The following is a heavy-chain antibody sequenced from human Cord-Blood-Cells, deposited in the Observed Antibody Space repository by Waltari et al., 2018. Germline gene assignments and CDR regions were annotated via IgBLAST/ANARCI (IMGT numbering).Heavy chain of an antibody. CDR1: GYTFTSYD. V-gene: IGHV1-8*01. CDR2: MNPNSGNT. CDR3: ARGGYCSSTSCSWFDP. Sequence: QVQLVQSGAEVKKPGASVKVSCKASGYTFTSYDINSGRQATGQGLEWMGWMNPNSGNTGYAQKFQGRVTMTRNTSISTAYMELSSLRSEDTAVYYCARGGYCSSTSCSWFDPWGQGTLVTVSS. D-gene: IGHD2-2*01. J-gene: IGHJ5*02.